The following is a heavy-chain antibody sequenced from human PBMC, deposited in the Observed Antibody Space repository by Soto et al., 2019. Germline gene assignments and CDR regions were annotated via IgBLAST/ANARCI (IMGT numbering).Heavy chain of an antibody. CDR2: ISYDGSNE. Sequence: GGSLRLSCAASGFSFTSYGMHWVRQAPGKGLDWVAVISYDGSNEYYADSVKGRFTISRDNSKNTLYLQMNSLRAEDTSVYYCAKEGGLSGSYYISSSYYFDYWGQGTLVTVSS. CDR1: GFSFTSYG. CDR3: AKEGGLSGSYYISSSYYFDY. D-gene: IGHD1-26*01. J-gene: IGHJ4*02. V-gene: IGHV3-30*18.